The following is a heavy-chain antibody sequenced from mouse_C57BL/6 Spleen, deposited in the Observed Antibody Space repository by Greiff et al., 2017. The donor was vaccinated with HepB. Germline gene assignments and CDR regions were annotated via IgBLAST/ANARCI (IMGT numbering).Heavy chain of an antibody. Sequence: VQLQQPGAELVKPGASVKISCKASGYSFTGYYMNWVKQSPEKSLEWIGEINPSTGGTTYNQKFKAKATLTVDKSSSTAYMQLKSLTSEDSAVYYCAREVLRDIMDYWGQGTSVTVSS. V-gene: IGHV1-42*01. D-gene: IGHD1-1*01. CDR1: GYSFTGYY. CDR3: AREVLRDIMDY. J-gene: IGHJ4*01. CDR2: INPSTGGT.